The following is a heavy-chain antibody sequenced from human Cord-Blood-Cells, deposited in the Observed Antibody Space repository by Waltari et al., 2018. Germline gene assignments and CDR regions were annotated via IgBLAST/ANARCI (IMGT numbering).Heavy chain of an antibody. CDR1: GYSISSGYY. Sequence: QVQLQESGPGLVKPSETLSLTCTVSGYSISSGYYWGWIRQPPGKGLEWIGSIYHSGSTYYNPPLKSRVTISVDTSKNQFSLKLSAVTAADTAVYNCARPSLTVTGDYWGQGTLVTVSS. CDR2: IYHSGST. V-gene: IGHV4-38-2*02. CDR3: ARPSLTVTGDY. J-gene: IGHJ4*02. D-gene: IGHD4-4*01.